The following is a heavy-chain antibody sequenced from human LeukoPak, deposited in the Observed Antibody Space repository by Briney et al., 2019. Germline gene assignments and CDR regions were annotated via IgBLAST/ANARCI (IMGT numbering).Heavy chain of an antibody. V-gene: IGHV4-34*01. D-gene: IGHD2-2*01. J-gene: IGHJ6*02. Sequence: SETLSLTCAVYGGSFSGYYWSWLRQPPGKGLEWIGEINHSGSTNYNPSLKSRVTISVDTSKNQFSLKLSSVTAADTAVYYCASPGCSSTSCSLGYYYGMDVWGQGTTVTVSS. CDR2: INHSGST. CDR1: GGSFSGYY. CDR3: ASPGCSSTSCSLGYYYGMDV.